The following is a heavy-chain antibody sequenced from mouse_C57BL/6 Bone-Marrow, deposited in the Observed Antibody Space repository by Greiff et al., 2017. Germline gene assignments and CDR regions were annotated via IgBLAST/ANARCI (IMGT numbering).Heavy chain of an antibody. Sequence: EVKLMESGGGLVQPGGSMKLSCVASRFTFSNYWMNWVRQSPEKGLEWVAQIRLKSDNYATHYAESVKGRFTISRDDSKSSVYLQMNNLRAEDTGIYYCTRSYDYDYAMDYWGQGTSGTVAS. CDR3: TRSYDYDYAMDY. D-gene: IGHD2-4*01. J-gene: IGHJ4*01. CDR1: RFTFSNYW. CDR2: IRLKSDNYAT. V-gene: IGHV6-3*01.